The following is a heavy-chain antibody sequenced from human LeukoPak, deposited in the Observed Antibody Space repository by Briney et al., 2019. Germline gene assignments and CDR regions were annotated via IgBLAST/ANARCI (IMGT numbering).Heavy chain of an antibody. Sequence: GGSLRLSCAASGFTFSSYSMNWVRQAPGKGLEWVSSISSSSSYIYYADSVKGRFTISRDNAKNSLYLQMNSLRSEDTAVYYCASGEAAAGISYWGQGTLVTVSS. CDR1: GFTFSSYS. CDR3: ASGEAAAGISY. J-gene: IGHJ4*02. V-gene: IGHV3-21*04. D-gene: IGHD6-13*01. CDR2: ISSSSSYI.